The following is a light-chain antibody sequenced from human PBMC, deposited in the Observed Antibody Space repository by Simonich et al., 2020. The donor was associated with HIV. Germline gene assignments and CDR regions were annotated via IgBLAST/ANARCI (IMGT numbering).Light chain of an antibody. J-gene: IGKJ3*01. CDR2: SAS. CDR1: QSVSSN. CDR3: QQRSNWPLT. Sequence: EIVMTQSPATLSVSPGERATLSCRARQSVSSNLAWYQQKPGQAPRVLIYSASTRATGIPAKFIGSWSGTEFTLTISSLEPEDFALYYCQQRSNWPLTFGPGTKVDIK. V-gene: IGKV3-15*01.